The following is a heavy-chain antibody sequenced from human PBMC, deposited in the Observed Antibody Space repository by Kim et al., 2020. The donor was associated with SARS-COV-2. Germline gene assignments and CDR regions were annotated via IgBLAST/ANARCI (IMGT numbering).Heavy chain of an antibody. V-gene: IGHV6-1*01. CDR3: ARSYSTSSGAFDY. CDR1: GDSVSSNSVA. Sequence: SQTLSLTCAISGDSVSSNSVAWNWIRQSPSRGLEWLGRTYYRSKWSNDYAVSVKSRIIINPDTSKNQFSLQLNSVTPEDTAVYYCARSYSTSSGAFDYWGQGTLVTVSS. CDR2: TYYRSKWSN. J-gene: IGHJ4*02. D-gene: IGHD6-6*01.